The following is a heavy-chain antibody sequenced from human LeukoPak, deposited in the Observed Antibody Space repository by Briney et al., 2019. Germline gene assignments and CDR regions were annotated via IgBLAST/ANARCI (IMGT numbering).Heavy chain of an antibody. V-gene: IGHV4-61*02. Sequence: PSETLSLTCTVSGGSISSGSYYWSWIRQPAGKGLEWIGRIYTSGSTNYNPSLKSRVTMSVDTSKNQFSLKLSSVTAADTAVYYCATRVYHDYGDYFDYWGQGTLVTVSS. CDR1: GGSISSGSYY. CDR2: IYTSGST. CDR3: ATRVYHDYGDYFDY. D-gene: IGHD4-17*01. J-gene: IGHJ4*02.